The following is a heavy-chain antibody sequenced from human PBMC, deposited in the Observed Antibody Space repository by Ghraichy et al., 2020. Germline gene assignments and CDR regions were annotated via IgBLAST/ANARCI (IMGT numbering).Heavy chain of an antibody. D-gene: IGHD2-2*01. CDR3: ATWNCSSRTCYAAYEFYGLDV. J-gene: IGHJ6*02. CDR2: ITSGGNTT. V-gene: IGHV3-48*01. CDR1: RITFSSYN. Sequence: GGSPRLSCKVSRITFSSYNMMWVRQAPGKGLEWISYITSGGNTTNYADSVRGRFTISRDNSQNSLYLQMNDLSADDTAVYYCATWNCSSRTCYAAYEFYGLDVWGQGTTVIVSS.